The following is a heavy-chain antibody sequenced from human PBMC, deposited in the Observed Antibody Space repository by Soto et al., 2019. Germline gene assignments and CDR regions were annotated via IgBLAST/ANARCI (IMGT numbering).Heavy chain of an antibody. CDR3: ASRNHNSSSWYDAFDI. J-gene: IGHJ3*02. Sequence: ASVKVSCKASGYTFTGYYMHWVRQAPGQGLEWMGWINPNSGGTNYAQKFQGWVTMTRDTSISTAYMELSRLRSDDTAVYYCASRNHNSSSWYDAFDIWGQGTMVTVSS. CDR2: INPNSGGT. D-gene: IGHD6-13*01. CDR1: GYTFTGYY. V-gene: IGHV1-2*04.